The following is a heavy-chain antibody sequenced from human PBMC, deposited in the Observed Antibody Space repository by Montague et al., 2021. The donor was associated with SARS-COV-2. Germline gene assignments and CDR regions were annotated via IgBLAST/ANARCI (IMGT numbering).Heavy chain of an antibody. CDR3: ARTSASSDY. D-gene: IGHD1-26*01. V-gene: IGHV6-1*01. Sequence: CAISGDSVSRKSAACNWIRQSPSSGLHRLVRTHYRSKWYNDYAVSVKSRITINPDTSKNQISLQLNSVTPKDTAVYYCARTSASSDYWGQGTLVTVSS. CDR1: GDSVSRKSAA. J-gene: IGHJ4*02. CDR2: THYRSKWYN.